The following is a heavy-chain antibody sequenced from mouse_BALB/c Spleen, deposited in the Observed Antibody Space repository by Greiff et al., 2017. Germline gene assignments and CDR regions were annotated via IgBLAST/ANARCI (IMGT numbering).Heavy chain of an antibody. CDR3: ARHTLGAMDY. V-gene: IGHV5-6*01. J-gene: IGHJ4*01. CDR2: ISSGGSYP. D-gene: IGHD1-2*01. CDR1: GFTFSSYG. Sequence: EVKLVESGGDLVKPGGSLKLSCAASGFTFSSYGMSWVRQTPDKRLEWVATISSGGSYPYYPASVKGRLTISRDNAKNTLYLQMSSLKSEDTAMYYCARHTLGAMDYWGQGTSVTVSS.